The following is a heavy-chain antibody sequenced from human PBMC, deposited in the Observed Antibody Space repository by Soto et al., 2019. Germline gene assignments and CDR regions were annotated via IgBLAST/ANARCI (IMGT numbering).Heavy chain of an antibody. CDR1: GFTFSYYA. D-gene: IGHD3-3*01. CDR2: ITGSGGRT. CDR3: ARLSLIKIFGLAPF. V-gene: IGHV3-23*01. Sequence: GWSLRLSCVASGFTFSYYAMNWVRQGPGNGLQWVSTITGSGGRTYYADSVKVRFTISRDNSENTLYLQMNSLRVEDAAVYYCARLSLIKIFGLAPFRGQRTTVSVSS. J-gene: IGHJ4*02.